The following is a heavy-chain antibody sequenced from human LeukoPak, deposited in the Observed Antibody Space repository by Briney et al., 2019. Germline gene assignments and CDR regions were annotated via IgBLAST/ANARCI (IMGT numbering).Heavy chain of an antibody. V-gene: IGHV4-59*08. CDR2: IYYSGST. CDR3: ASLGPFWSGYYTGDAPPDY. D-gene: IGHD3-3*01. J-gene: IGHJ4*02. Sequence: SETLSLTCNVSGGSISSYYWSWIRQPPGKGLEWIGYIYYSGSTNYNPSLKSRVTISVDTSKNQFSLKLSSVTAADTAVYYCASLGPFWSGYYTGDAPPDYWGQGTLVTVSS. CDR1: GGSISSYY.